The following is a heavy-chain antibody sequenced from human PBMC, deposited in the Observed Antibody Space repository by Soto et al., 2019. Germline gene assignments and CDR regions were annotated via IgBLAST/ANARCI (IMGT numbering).Heavy chain of an antibody. V-gene: IGHV4-61*08. CDR1: GGSVSSGDYY. CDR3: ARGEDAFFYYGLDV. CDR2: IYYSGST. J-gene: IGHJ6*02. Sequence: PSETLSLTCTVSGGSVSSGDYYWSWIRQPPGKGLEWIGNIYYSGSTNYNPSLKSRATISVDTSKNQFSLKLTSVTAADTAVYYCARGEDAFFYYGLDVWGQGSTVTVSS.